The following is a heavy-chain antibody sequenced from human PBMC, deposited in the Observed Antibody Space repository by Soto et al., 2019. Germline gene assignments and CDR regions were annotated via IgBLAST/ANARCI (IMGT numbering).Heavy chain of an antibody. D-gene: IGHD1-20*01. CDR3: ARPGLITFGHGPLDAFDI. V-gene: IGHV5-51*01. J-gene: IGHJ3*02. Sequence: LGESLKISCKGSGYSFTSYWLGWVRQMAGRGLEWMGIIYPGDSDTRYSPSFQGQVTISAEKYISTAYLQGSSLKASDTAMYYFARPGLITFGHGPLDAFDIWGQGKMVTVSS. CDR1: GYSFTSYW. CDR2: IYPGDSDT.